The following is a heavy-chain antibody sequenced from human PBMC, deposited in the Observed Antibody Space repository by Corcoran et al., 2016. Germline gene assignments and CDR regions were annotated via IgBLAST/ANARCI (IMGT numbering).Heavy chain of an antibody. CDR1: GFTFSSYG. J-gene: IGHJ4*02. V-gene: IGHV3-30*03. CDR2: ISYDGSNK. D-gene: IGHD1-26*01. Sequence: QVQLVESGGGVVQPGRSLRLSCAASGFTFSSYGMHWVRQAPGKGLEWVAVISYDGSNKYYADSVKGRFTISRDNSKNTLYLQMNSLRAEDTAVYYCTRGSGSYRFDYFDYWGQGTLVTASS. CDR3: TRGSGSYRFDYFDY.